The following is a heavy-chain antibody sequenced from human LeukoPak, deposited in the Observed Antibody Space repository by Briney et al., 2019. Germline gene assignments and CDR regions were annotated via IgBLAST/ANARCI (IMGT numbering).Heavy chain of an antibody. J-gene: IGHJ5*02. Sequence: GGSLRLSCAASGFTFSCYAMSWVRQAPGKGLEWVPPIRGSGGSTYYADSVKGRFTISRDNSKNTLYLQMNSLRAEDTAVYYCAKGSDWSADWFDPWGQGTLVTVSS. V-gene: IGHV3-23*01. D-gene: IGHD3-9*01. CDR2: IRGSGGST. CDR3: AKGSDWSADWFDP. CDR1: GFTFSCYA.